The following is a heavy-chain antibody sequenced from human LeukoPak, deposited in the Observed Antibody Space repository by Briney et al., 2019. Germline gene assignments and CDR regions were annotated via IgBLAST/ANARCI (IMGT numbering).Heavy chain of an antibody. V-gene: IGHV4-34*01. Sequence: SETLSLTCAVYGGSFSGYYWSWIRQPPGKGLEWIGEINHSGSTNYNPSLKSRVTISVDTSKNQFSLKLSSVTAADTAVYYCARQPEDSGFDPWGQGTLVTVSS. CDR2: INHSGST. CDR1: GGSFSGYY. J-gene: IGHJ5*02. CDR3: ARQPEDSGFDP.